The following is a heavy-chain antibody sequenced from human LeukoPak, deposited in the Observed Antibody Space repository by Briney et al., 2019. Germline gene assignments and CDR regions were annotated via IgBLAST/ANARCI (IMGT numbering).Heavy chain of an antibody. CDR3: ARASDTAMVIDY. CDR1: GVSISSYY. D-gene: IGHD5-18*01. CDR2: FYYTGGT. Sequence: SETLSLTCTVSGVSISSYYLSWIRQPPGKGLEWIGYFYYTGGTNYNQSLKSRVTISVDTSKNQFSLKLSSVTAADTAVYYCARASDTAMVIDYWGQGTLVTVSS. V-gene: IGHV4-59*01. J-gene: IGHJ4*02.